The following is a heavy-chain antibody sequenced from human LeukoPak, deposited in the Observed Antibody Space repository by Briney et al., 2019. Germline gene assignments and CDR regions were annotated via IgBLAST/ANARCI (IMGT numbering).Heavy chain of an antibody. CDR3: ARRLGYSSSWYRGDWFDP. Sequence: SETLSLTCTVSGYSISSGYYWSWIRQPAGKGLEWIGRIYTSGSTNYNPSLKRRVTMSVDTSKNQFSLKLSSVTAADTAVYYCARRLGYSSSWYRGDWFDPWGQGTLVTVSS. V-gene: IGHV4-4*07. CDR2: IYTSGST. CDR1: GYSISSGYY. J-gene: IGHJ5*02. D-gene: IGHD6-13*01.